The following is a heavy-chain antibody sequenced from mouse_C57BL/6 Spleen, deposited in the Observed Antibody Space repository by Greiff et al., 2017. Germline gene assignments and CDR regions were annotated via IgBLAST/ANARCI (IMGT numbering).Heavy chain of an antibody. Sequence: QVQLQQSGTELVKPGASVKLSCKASGYTFTSYWMHWVKQRPGQGLEWIGNINPSNGGTNYNEKFKSKATLTVDKSSSTAYMQLSSLTSEDSAVYYCARVGGYDGWFAYWGQGTLVTVSA. V-gene: IGHV1-53*01. D-gene: IGHD2-2*01. CDR2: INPSNGGT. J-gene: IGHJ3*01. CDR1: GYTFTSYW. CDR3: ARVGGYDGWFAY.